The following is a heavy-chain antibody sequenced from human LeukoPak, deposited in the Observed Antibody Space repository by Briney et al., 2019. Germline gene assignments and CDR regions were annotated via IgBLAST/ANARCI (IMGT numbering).Heavy chain of an antibody. CDR1: ESTFSNAW. V-gene: IGHV3-15*01. D-gene: IGHD4-17*01. J-gene: IGHJ6*02. CDR3: TTLNYGADYYYGMDV. Sequence: GGSLRLSCAASESTFSNAWMSWVRQAPGKGLEWVSRIKRKSDGGRIDYAAPVKGRFTISRDDSKNTLYLQMDSLKTEDTAVYFCTTLNYGADYYYGMDVWGQGTTVTVSS. CDR2: IKRKSDGGRI.